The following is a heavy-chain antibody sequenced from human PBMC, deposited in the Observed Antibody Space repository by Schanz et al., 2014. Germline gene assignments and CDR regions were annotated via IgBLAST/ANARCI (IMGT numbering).Heavy chain of an antibody. D-gene: IGHD6-19*01. CDR3: TRHRRADPSGFDV. CDR2: IMPLRGIG. V-gene: IGHV1-69*02. CDR1: GDTFSKYN. Sequence: QVQLVQSGPEVKKPGSSVKVSCQAFGDTFSKYNIMWVRQVPGQGLEWLGRIMPLRGIGNNAWKFQDRLTHTADKSMNITYMELSSLGTENTAVYYCTRHRRADPSGFDVWGQGTTVTVS. J-gene: IGHJ6*02.